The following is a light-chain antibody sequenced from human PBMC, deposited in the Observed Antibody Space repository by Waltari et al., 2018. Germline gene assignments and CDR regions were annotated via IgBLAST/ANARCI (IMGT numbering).Light chain of an antibody. V-gene: IGLV2-14*03. CDR1: TSDVAGYDY. CDR2: DVS. Sequence: QSALTQPASVPGSPGPSITISCTGTTSDVAGYDYVSWYQQPPAKAPTLIIYDVSNRPSGVSNRSSCSKSGNTASLTISGLQAEDEADYYCNSYTSSSTRVFGGGTKLTVL. CDR3: NSYTSSSTRV. J-gene: IGLJ2*01.